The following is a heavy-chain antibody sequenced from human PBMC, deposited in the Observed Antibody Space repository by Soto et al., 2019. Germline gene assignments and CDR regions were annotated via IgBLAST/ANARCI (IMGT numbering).Heavy chain of an antibody. CDR2: ISYDGTTQ. J-gene: IGHJ2*01. CDR3: ARYPCGDCFDWYFDR. D-gene: IGHD2-21*02. Sequence: QAQLVESGGGVVQPGRSLTLSCAASGFTFSSFAIHWVRQAPGKGLEWVAAISYDGTTQFYADSVKGRSSISRDKSKTALYLQVNTLSGEDTAAYLCARYPCGDCFDWYFDRWGHGTLVTVSS. CDR1: GFTFSSFA. V-gene: IGHV3-30*04.